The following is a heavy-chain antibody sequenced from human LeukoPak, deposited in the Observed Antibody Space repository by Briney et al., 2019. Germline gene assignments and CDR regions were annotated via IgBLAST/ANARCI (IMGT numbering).Heavy chain of an antibody. V-gene: IGHV3-53*01. D-gene: IGHD6-25*01. CDR3: ARPGYSTGAFDY. Sequence: GGSLRLSCAASGLTVTSNYMSWIRQAPGKGLEWVSVIYSGGDTYYADSVKGRFTISRDNSKNTLYLQMNSLRAEDTAVHYCARPGYSTGAFDYWGQGTLVTVSS. CDR1: GLTVTSNY. J-gene: IGHJ4*02. CDR2: IYSGGDT.